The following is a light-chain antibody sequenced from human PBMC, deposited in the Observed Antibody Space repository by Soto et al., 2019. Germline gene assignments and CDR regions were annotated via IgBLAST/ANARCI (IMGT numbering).Light chain of an antibody. CDR2: GDN. J-gene: IGLJ1*01. CDR3: QSYDSSLTTFV. CDR1: SSNIGVEYD. V-gene: IGLV1-40*01. Sequence: QSVLTQPPSVSGAPGQRVAISCTGSSSNIGVEYDVHWYQQLPGTAPKRLIYGDNNRPSGVPDRFSGSKSGTSASLAITGLQPEDEADYYCQSYDSSLTTFVFGTGTKVTVL.